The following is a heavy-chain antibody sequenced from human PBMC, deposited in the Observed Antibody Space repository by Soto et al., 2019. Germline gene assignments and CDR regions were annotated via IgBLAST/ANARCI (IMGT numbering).Heavy chain of an antibody. Sequence: EVQLVESGGALVQPGGSLRLSCAASGFTFSSYWMHWVRQAPGTGLVWVSRINSDGSRTNYADSVKGRFTISRDNAKNTLYLQMNSLRAEETAVYYCARGVRGAYGLDIWGQGKMVTVSS. CDR3: ARGVRGAYGLDI. CDR1: GFTFSSYW. CDR2: INSDGSRT. J-gene: IGHJ3*02. V-gene: IGHV3-74*01. D-gene: IGHD2-21*01.